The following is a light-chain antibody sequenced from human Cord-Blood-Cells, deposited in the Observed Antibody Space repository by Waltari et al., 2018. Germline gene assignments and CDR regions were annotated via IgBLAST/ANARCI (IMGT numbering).Light chain of an antibody. CDR2: AAS. Sequence: DIQMTQSPYSLSASVGDRVTNTCRATQGISNSLAWYQQKPGKAPKLLLYAASRLESGVPSRFSGSGSGTDYTLTISSLQPEDFATYYCQQYYSTPYTFGQGTKLEI. CDR3: QQYYSTPYT. CDR1: QGISNS. J-gene: IGKJ2*01. V-gene: IGKV1-NL1*01.